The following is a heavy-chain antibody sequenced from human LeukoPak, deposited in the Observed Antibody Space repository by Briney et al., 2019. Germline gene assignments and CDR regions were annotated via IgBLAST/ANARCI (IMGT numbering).Heavy chain of an antibody. D-gene: IGHD2-2*01. Sequence: GGSLRLSCAASGFTFSSYSMNWVRQAPGKGLEWVSSISSSSYIYYADSVKGRFTISRDNAKNSLYLQMNSLRAEDTAVYYCARDRLPAAYYYYYGMDVWGQGTTVTVSS. CDR1: GFTFSSYS. J-gene: IGHJ6*02. CDR2: ISSSSYI. CDR3: ARDRLPAAYYYYYGMDV. V-gene: IGHV3-21*01.